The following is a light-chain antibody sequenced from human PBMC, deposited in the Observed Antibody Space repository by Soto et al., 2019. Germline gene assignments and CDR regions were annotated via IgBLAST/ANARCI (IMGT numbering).Light chain of an antibody. V-gene: IGKV1-5*01. Sequence: DIQMTQSPSTLSASVGDRVTITCRASQSISSWLAWYQQKPGKAPKLLIYDASSLESGVPSRFSGGGSGTEFTLTISSLQPDDFATYYCQQYNSYGMYTFGQGTKLEIK. J-gene: IGKJ2*01. CDR2: DAS. CDR1: QSISSW. CDR3: QQYNSYGMYT.